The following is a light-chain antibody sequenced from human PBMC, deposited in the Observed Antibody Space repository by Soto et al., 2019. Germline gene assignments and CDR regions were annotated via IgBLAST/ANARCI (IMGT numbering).Light chain of an antibody. CDR3: QQYNNWPPEYT. J-gene: IGKJ2*01. CDR1: QSVSNN. V-gene: IGKV3-15*01. Sequence: EILMTQSPATLSVSPGERATLSCRASQSVSNNLAWYQQKPGQAPRRLIYAASTRATGIPARFSGSGSGTEFTLTISSLQSEDFGVYYCQQYNNWPPEYTFGQGTKLEIK. CDR2: AAS.